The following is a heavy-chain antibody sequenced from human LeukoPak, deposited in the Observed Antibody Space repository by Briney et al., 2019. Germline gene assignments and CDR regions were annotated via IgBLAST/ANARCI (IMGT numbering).Heavy chain of an antibody. Sequence: SETLSLTCTVSGGSISSYYWSWIRQPPGKGLEWIGCIYYSGSTNYNPSLQSRVTISVDTSKNQFSLKLSSVTAADTAVYYCARDSSSWYGSFDPWGQGTLVTVSS. CDR3: ARDSSSWYGSFDP. D-gene: IGHD6-13*01. V-gene: IGHV4-59*01. J-gene: IGHJ5*02. CDR1: GGSISSYY. CDR2: IYYSGST.